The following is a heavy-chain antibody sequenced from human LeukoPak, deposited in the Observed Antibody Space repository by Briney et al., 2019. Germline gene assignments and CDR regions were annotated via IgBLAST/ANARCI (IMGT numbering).Heavy chain of an antibody. D-gene: IGHD2-15*01. J-gene: IGHJ4*02. V-gene: IGHV4-59*01. CDR2: IYYSGST. CDR1: GGSISSYY. Sequence: SETLSLTCTVSGGSISSYYWSWIRQPPGKGLEWIGYIYYSGSTNYNPSLKSRVTISVDTSKNQFSLKLSSVTAADTAVYYCARGSGKAATPLDYWGQGTLVTVSS. CDR3: ARGSGKAATPLDY.